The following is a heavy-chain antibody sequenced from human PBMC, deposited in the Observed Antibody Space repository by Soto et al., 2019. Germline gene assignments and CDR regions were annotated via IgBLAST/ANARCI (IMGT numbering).Heavy chain of an antibody. CDR2: IYKSGST. J-gene: IGHJ6*02. CDR1: GDSVSSYY. V-gene: IGHV4-59*02. Sequence: SSETLSLTCTVSGDSVSSYYWSWIRQPPGKGLEWIGYIYKSGSTNDNPSLKSRLAISLDTSKDQFSLTLRSVTDADTAVYYYTRLADYGVFHGMDVLGQGDMVTVTS. D-gene: IGHD4-17*01. CDR3: TRLADYGVFHGMDV.